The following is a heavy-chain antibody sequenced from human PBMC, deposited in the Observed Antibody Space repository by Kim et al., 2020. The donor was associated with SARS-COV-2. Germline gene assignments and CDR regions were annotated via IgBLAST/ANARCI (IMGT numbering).Heavy chain of an antibody. CDR1: GGSISSSSYY. V-gene: IGHV4-39*07. Sequence: SETLYLTCTVSGGSISSSSYYWGWIRQPPGKGLEWIGSIYYSGSTYYNPSLKSRVTISVDTSKNQFSLKLSSVTAADTAVYYCARIYNYYDSSGLTGCVDIWGQGTMVTVSS. J-gene: IGHJ3*02. D-gene: IGHD3-22*01. CDR3: ARIYNYYDSSGLTGCVDI. CDR2: IYYSGST.